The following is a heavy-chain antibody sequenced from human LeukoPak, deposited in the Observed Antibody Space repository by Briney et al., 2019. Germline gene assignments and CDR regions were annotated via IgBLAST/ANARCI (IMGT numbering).Heavy chain of an antibody. V-gene: IGHV1-18*01. CDR1: GYTFTSYG. Sequence: VASVKVSCKASGYTFTSYGISWVRQAPGQGLEWMGWISAYNGNTNYAQKLQGRVTMTTDTSTSTAYMELRSLRSDNTAVYYCARVAVAGMSFYYYYYGMDVWGQGTTVTVSS. CDR2: ISAYNGNT. J-gene: IGHJ6*02. CDR3: ARVAVAGMSFYYYYYGMDV. D-gene: IGHD6-19*01.